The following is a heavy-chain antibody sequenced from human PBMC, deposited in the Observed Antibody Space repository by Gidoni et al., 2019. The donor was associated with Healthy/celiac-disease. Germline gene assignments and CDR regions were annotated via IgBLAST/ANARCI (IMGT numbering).Heavy chain of an antibody. CDR3: ARVSSGWFTGFDY. CDR2: ISSSSSTI. Sequence: EVQLVESGGGLVQPGGSLRLPCAPPGFTFSSYSRNWVRQAPGKGLEWVSYISSSSSTIYYADSVKGRFTISRDNAKNSLYLQMNSLRAEDTAVYYCARVSSGWFTGFDYWGQGTLVTVSS. V-gene: IGHV3-48*01. D-gene: IGHD6-19*01. J-gene: IGHJ4*02. CDR1: GFTFSSYS.